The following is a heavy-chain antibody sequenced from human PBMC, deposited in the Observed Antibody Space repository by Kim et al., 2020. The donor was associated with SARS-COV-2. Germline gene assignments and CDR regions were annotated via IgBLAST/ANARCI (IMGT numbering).Heavy chain of an antibody. D-gene: IGHD4-4*01. Sequence: SETLSLTCAVYGGSFSGYYWSWIRQPQGKGLEWIGEINHSGSTNYNPSLKSRVTISVDRSKNQFSLKLSSVTAADTAVYYCARRGPRDLPTVQYYYVIDV. CDR1: GGSFSGYY. V-gene: IGHV4-34*01. CDR2: INHSGST. CDR3: ARRGPRDLPTVQYYYVIDV. J-gene: IGHJ6*01.